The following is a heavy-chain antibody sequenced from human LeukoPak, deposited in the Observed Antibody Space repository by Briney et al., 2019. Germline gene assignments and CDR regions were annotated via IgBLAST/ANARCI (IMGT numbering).Heavy chain of an antibody. V-gene: IGHV4-34*01. CDR2: INHSGST. D-gene: IGHD3-3*01. CDR1: GGSFSGYY. CDR3: ARGRSPRRITIFGVVTSNYYFDY. J-gene: IGHJ4*02. Sequence: SETLSLTCAVYGGSFSGYYWSWIRQPPGKGLEWIGEINHSGSTYYNPSLKSRVTISVDTSKNQFSLKLSSVTAADTAVYYCARGRSPRRITIFGVVTSNYYFDYWGQGTLVTVSS.